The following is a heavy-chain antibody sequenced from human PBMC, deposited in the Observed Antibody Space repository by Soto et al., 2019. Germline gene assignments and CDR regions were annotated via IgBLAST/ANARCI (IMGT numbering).Heavy chain of an antibody. Sequence: ASVKVSCKASGYTFTSYGISWVRQAPGQGLEWMGRIRAYNGNTNYAQKLQGRVTMTTDTSTSTAYMELRSLRSDDTAVYYCARVPRFLEWLFPETGNYYYMDVWGKGTTVTVSS. V-gene: IGHV1-18*01. CDR3: ARVPRFLEWLFPETGNYYYMDV. CDR2: IRAYNGNT. J-gene: IGHJ6*03. D-gene: IGHD3-3*01. CDR1: GYTFTSYG.